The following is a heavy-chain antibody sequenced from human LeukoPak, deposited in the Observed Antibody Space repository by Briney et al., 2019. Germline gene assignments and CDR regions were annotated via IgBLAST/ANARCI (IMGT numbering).Heavy chain of an antibody. CDR2: IYYSGST. D-gene: IGHD3-22*01. CDR1: GGSISSGGYY. Sequence: PSQTLSLTCTVSGGSISSGGYYWSWIRQHPGKGLEWIGYIYYSGSTYYNPSLKSRVTISVDTSKNQFSLKLSSVTAADTAVYYCARLNYYDVRYFDYWGQGTLVTVSS. J-gene: IGHJ4*02. V-gene: IGHV4-31*03. CDR3: ARLNYYDVRYFDY.